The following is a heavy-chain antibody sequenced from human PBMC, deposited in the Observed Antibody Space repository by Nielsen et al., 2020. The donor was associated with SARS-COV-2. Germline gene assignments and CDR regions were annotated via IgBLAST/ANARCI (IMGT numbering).Heavy chain of an antibody. CDR1: GYTFTTYD. CDR2: MNPKSGYT. V-gene: IGHV1-8*01. CDR3: ARQESTTYNWNSYDY. D-gene: IGHD1-20*01. Sequence: ASVKVSCKASGYTFTTYDLNWVRQATGQGLEWMGWMNPKSGYTAYAQQFQGRVTMTRNTSISTAYLELSRLRSDDTAMYYCARQESTTYNWNSYDYWGQGTLVTVSS. J-gene: IGHJ4*02.